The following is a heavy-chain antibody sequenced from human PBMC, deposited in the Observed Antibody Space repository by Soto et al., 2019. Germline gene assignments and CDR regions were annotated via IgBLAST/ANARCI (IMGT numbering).Heavy chain of an antibody. J-gene: IGHJ6*02. D-gene: IGHD2-2*01. CDR2: IYPGDSDT. CDR1: GYIFTDYW. CDR3: ARHISTFRYYYNAMDV. Sequence: PGEAVKISCKGSGYIFTDYWIGGVRQLRGKGLEWMGIIYPGDSDTRYSPSFQGHVTITVDKSTSTAYLQWNTLKASDTAMYYCARHISTFRYYYNAMDVWGQGTTVTVSS. V-gene: IGHV5-51*01.